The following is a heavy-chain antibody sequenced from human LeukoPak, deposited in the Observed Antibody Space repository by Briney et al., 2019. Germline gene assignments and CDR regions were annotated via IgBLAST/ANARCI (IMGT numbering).Heavy chain of an antibody. V-gene: IGHV1-18*01. CDR1: GYTFTSYG. D-gene: IGHD6-13*01. Sequence: AAVKVSCKASGYTFTSYGISWVRRAPGQGLEWMGWISAYNGNTNYAQKLQGRVTMTTDTSTSTAYMELRSLRSDDTAVYYCARVFCSSSYEMVCGFDPWGQGTLVTVSS. J-gene: IGHJ5*02. CDR3: ARVFCSSSYEMVCGFDP. CDR2: ISAYNGNT.